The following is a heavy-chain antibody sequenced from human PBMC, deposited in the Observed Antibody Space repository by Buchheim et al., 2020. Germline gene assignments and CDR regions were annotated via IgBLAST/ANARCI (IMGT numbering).Heavy chain of an antibody. J-gene: IGHJ4*02. CDR3: ARRSTSGNFDY. CDR2: LYYSGNT. D-gene: IGHD6-13*01. CDR1: GDSISSGDYC. Sequence: QVQLQESGPGLVKPSQTLSLTCTVSGDSISSGDYCCTWVRQHPRKGLEWIGYLYYSGNTYYNPSLKSRVTISVDTSKNQFSLKLSFVNAAERAVYYCARRSTSGNFDYWGKGTL. V-gene: IGHV4-31*03.